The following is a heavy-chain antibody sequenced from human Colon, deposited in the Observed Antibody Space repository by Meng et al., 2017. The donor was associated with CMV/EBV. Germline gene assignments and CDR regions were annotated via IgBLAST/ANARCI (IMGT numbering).Heavy chain of an antibody. CDR3: VREVTRELRRYFDY. Sequence: SGFTFTNAAMTWVRQASGKGLEWIGRIKSKIDGGKIDYAAPVRGRFTTSRDNAKNTLYLQMNSLRAEDTAVYYCVREVTRELRRYFDYWGQGTLVTVSS. D-gene: IGHD3-10*01. CDR2: IKSKIDGGKI. CDR1: GFTFTNAA. V-gene: IGHV3-15*05. J-gene: IGHJ4*02.